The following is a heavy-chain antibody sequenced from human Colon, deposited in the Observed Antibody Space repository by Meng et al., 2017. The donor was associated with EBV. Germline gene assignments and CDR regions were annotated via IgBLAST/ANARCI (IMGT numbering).Heavy chain of an antibody. D-gene: IGHD2-2*01. V-gene: IGHV4-61*01. CDR2: VSYSGGT. J-gene: IGHJ4*02. CDR3: ARAVGPDCSSTSCPFDY. Sequence: QVELRESGPGLVKPSETLSLTCSFSGGAVRSETSYWNWIRPPPGKALEWIGYVSYSGGTNYNPSLKNRVTISVDTSKNQVSLRLSSVTAADTAVFYCARAVGPDCSSTSCPFDYWGQGTLVTVSS. CDR1: GGAVRSETSY.